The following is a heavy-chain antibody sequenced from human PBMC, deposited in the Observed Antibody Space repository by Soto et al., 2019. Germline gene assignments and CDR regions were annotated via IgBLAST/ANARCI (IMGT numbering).Heavy chain of an antibody. V-gene: IGHV4-39*07. Sequence: SETLSLTCTVSGGSISSGPYSWGWIRQPPGTGLEWIGEINHSGSTNYNPSLKSRVTISVDTSKNQFSLKLTSVTAADTAVYYCARDKITGLFDYWGQGTLVTVSS. CDR2: INHSGST. CDR1: GGSISSGPYS. D-gene: IGHD2-8*02. J-gene: IGHJ4*02. CDR3: ARDKITGLFDY.